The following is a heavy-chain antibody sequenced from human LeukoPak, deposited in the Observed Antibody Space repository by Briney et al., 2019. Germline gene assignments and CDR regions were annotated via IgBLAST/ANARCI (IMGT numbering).Heavy chain of an antibody. Sequence: ASETLSLTCAVYGGSFSGYYWSWIRQPPGKGLEWIGEINHSGSTNYNPSLKSRVTISVDTSKNQFSLKLSSVTAADTAVYYCATGTPKGRGQWLPDYWGQGTLVTVSS. V-gene: IGHV4-34*01. CDR3: ATGTPKGRGQWLPDY. CDR2: INHSGST. CDR1: GGSFSGYY. J-gene: IGHJ4*02. D-gene: IGHD6-19*01.